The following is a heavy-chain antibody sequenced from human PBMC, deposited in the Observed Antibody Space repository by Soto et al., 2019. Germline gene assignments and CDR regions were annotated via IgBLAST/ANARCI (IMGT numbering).Heavy chain of an antibody. CDR3: AKGKMWDYGSNSKTYFQH. D-gene: IGHD4-17*01. CDR1: GFTFGNFA. V-gene: IGHV3-30*18. CDR2: VSYEGNIN. Sequence: QVSLVESGGGVVQPGGSLRLSCAASGFTFGNFAMHWIRQARGKGPEWVSVVSYEGNINYNLDSVKGRFTVSRDNSRNTLYLQMTRMRPEDTAVYYCAKGKMWDYGSNSKTYFQHWGPGTLVTVSS. J-gene: IGHJ1*01.